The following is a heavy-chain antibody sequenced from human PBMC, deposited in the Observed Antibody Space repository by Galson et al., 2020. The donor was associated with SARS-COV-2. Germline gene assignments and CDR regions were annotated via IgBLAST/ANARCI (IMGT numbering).Heavy chain of an antibody. D-gene: IGHD3-22*01. CDR3: ATYNGVTMIVKDAFDI. V-gene: IGHV1-69*10. J-gene: IGHJ3*02. Sequence: SVKVSCKASGGTFSSYAISWVRQAPGQGLEWMGGIIPILGIANYAQQFQGRVTITADKSTSTAYMELSSLRSEDTAVYYCATYNGVTMIVKDAFDIWGQGTMVTVSS. CDR1: GGTFSSYA. CDR2: IIPILGIA.